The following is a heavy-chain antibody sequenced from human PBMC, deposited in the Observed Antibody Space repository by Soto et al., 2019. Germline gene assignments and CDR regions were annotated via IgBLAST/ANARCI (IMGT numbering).Heavy chain of an antibody. CDR3: ARRHPDSNGYEPNFDY. D-gene: IGHD3-22*01. Sequence: PGESLKISCQGSGYKFTSYWIGWVRQMPGKGLEWMGIIYPGDSATRSSPSFQGQVTISADKSITTAYLQWNSLKASDTAMYYCARRHPDSNGYEPNFDYWGQGTRVTVSS. CDR2: IYPGDSAT. CDR1: GYKFTSYW. V-gene: IGHV5-51*01. J-gene: IGHJ4*02.